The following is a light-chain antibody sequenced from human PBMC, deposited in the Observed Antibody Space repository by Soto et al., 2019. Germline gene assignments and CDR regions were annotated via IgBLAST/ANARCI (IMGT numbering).Light chain of an antibody. Sequence: QSVLTQPASVSGSPGESITISCNGTSSDVGRYNYVSWYQQHPGKAPTLTIYDVINRPSGVSHRFSASKSGNTASLTISGLQAEDEADYYCTSYTTSATYVIGTGTKVTVL. V-gene: IGLV2-14*03. J-gene: IGLJ1*01. CDR2: DVI. CDR1: SSDVGRYNY. CDR3: TSYTTSATYV.